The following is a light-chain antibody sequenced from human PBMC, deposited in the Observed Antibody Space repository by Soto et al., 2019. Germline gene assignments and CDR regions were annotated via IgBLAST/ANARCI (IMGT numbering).Light chain of an antibody. CDR1: QRISGW. V-gene: IGKV1-5*01. CDR3: QQYNTYWT. Sequence: DIPMTQSPSTLSASVGDRVTITCRASQRISGWLAWYQQKPGKAPKLLISDASNLESGVPSRFSGSGSGTEFTLTINSLQPDDFATYYCQQYNTYWTFGQGTKVEFK. J-gene: IGKJ1*01. CDR2: DAS.